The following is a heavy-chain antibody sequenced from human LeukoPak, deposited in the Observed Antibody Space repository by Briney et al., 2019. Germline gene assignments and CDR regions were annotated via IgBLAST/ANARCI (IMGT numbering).Heavy chain of an antibody. CDR3: AREFITYGSGSYPDY. CDR2: ISYDGSIK. D-gene: IGHD3-10*01. J-gene: IGHJ4*02. CDR1: GFTFSSYA. V-gene: IGHV3-30-3*01. Sequence: GGSLRLSCAASGFTFSSYAIHWVRQAPGKGLEGVALISYDGSIKYYADSVKGRFTISRDNSRTTLYLQMTSLRAYDTAFYYCAREFITYGSGSYPDYWGQGTLVTVSS.